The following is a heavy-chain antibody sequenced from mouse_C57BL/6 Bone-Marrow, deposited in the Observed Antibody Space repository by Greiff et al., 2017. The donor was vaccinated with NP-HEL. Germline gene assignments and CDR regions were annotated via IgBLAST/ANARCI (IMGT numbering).Heavy chain of an antibody. CDR1: GYTFTSYG. Sequence: VMLVESGAELARPGASVKLSCKASGYTFTSYGISWVKQRTGQGLEWIGEIYPRSGNTYYNEKFKGKATLTADKSSSTAYMELRSLTSEDSAVYFCARRYGSSYYAMDYWGQGTSVTVAS. CDR3: ARRYGSSYYAMDY. D-gene: IGHD1-1*01. CDR2: IYPRSGNT. V-gene: IGHV1-81*01. J-gene: IGHJ4*01.